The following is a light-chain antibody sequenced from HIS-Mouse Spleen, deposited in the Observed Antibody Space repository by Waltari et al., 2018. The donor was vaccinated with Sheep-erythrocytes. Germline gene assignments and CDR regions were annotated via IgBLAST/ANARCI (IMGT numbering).Light chain of an antibody. CDR3: CSYAGSYNHV. Sequence: QSALTQPRSVSGSPGQSVTISCPGTSSAVGCDNYVSWYQQHPGKAPKLMIYDVSKRPSGVPDRFSGSKSGNTASLTISGLQAEDEADYYCCSYAGSYNHVFATGTKVTVL. V-gene: IGLV2-11*01. J-gene: IGLJ1*01. CDR1: SSAVGCDNY. CDR2: DVS.